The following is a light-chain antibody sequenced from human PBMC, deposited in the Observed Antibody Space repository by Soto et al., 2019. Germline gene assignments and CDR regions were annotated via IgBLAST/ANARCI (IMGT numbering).Light chain of an antibody. CDR2: GAS. J-gene: IGKJ1*01. V-gene: IGKV3-15*01. CDR1: QSVRSN. CDR3: HQYNNWPPWT. Sequence: EIVMTQSPGTLSVSQGERVTLSCMPSQSVRSNLAWYQQKPGQAPRLLIYGASTRATGIPARFSGSGSGTEFTLTISSLQSEDYAVYYCHQYNNWPPWTFGQGTKVDIK.